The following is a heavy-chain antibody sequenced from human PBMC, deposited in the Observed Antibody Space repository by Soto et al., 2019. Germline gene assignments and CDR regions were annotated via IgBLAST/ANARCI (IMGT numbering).Heavy chain of an antibody. CDR3: AKGVSQYTPLALFDY. CDR1: GFTFSSYA. V-gene: IGHV3-23*01. CDR2: ISGSDGRT. J-gene: IGHJ4*02. D-gene: IGHD2-2*02. Sequence: GSLRLSCAASGFTFSSYAMSWVRQAPGKGLEWVSTISGSDGRTYSTDSVKGRFTISRDNSRNTAYLQMNSLRVEDTAVYYCAKGVSQYTPLALFDYWGRGTLVTVSS.